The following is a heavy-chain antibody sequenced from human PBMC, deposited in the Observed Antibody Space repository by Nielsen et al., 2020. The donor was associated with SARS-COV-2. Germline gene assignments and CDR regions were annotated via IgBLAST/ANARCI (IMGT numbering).Heavy chain of an antibody. CDR1: GGTFSSYA. V-gene: IGHV1-69*06. J-gene: IGHJ6*02. CDR3: AREFYADSAGSSSIYAMDV. Sequence: SVKVSCKASGGTFSSYAISWVRQAPGQGLEWMGGIIPFFPTTNYAEKFQGRVTITADKSTSTAYMELSSLRSEDTAVYYCAREFYADSAGSSSIYAMDVWGQGTTVTVSS. D-gene: IGHD2/OR15-2a*01. CDR2: IIPFFPTT.